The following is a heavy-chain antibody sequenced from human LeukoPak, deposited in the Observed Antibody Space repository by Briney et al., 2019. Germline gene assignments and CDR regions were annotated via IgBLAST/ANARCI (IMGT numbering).Heavy chain of an antibody. J-gene: IGHJ4*02. Sequence: GGSLRLSCAASGFTSSDYYMSWIRQAPGKGLEWVSYIPNTSSYTSYADSVRGRFTISRDNAKNPLYLQMNSLRAEDTAVYYCARAANTAAGTPTLAIDYWGQGTLVTVSS. V-gene: IGHV3-11*05. CDR2: IPNTSSYT. CDR1: GFTSSDYY. D-gene: IGHD6-13*01. CDR3: ARAANTAAGTPTLAIDY.